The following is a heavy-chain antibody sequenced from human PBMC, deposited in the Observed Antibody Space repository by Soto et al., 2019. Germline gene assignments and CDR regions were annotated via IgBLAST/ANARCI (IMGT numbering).Heavy chain of an antibody. V-gene: IGHV3-23*01. CDR2: ISGIGGST. J-gene: IGHJ4*02. CDR1: GFTFTDYA. D-gene: IGHD6-13*01. Sequence: EVQLLESGGGLVQPGGSLRLSCAASGFTFTDYALSWVRQAPGKGLEWVATISGIGGSTYLADSVKGRLSISRDKSKNTVSLLMNSLRAEDTAVYFCARGSSGYISSWYYFDYWGRGTLVTVPS. CDR3: ARGSSGYISSWYYFDY.